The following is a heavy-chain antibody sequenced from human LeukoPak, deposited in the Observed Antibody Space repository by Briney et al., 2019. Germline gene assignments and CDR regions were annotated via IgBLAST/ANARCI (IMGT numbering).Heavy chain of an antibody. CDR2: IKQDGSEK. Sequence: GGSLRLSCAASGFTFSSYWMGWVRQAPGKGLEWVANIKQDGSEKNYVDSVKGRFTISRDNAKNSLELQMNSLRDEDTAVYYCARARGYASSWAYWGQGTLVTVSS. J-gene: IGHJ4*02. V-gene: IGHV3-7*01. D-gene: IGHD5-12*01. CDR3: ARARGYASSWAY. CDR1: GFTFSSYW.